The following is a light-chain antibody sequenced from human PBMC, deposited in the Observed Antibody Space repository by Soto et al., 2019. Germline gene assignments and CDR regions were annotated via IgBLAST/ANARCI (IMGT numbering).Light chain of an antibody. J-gene: IGKJ3*01. CDR2: DVS. V-gene: IGKV3-11*01. CDR3: QQRINWPAT. Sequence: ETLLTQSPATLSLSPGERATLSCRASQSVNGFLAWYQQKPGQAPRLLIYDVSYRAAGIPTRFTGSGSGTDYTLTISSLEPEAFAVYYCQQRINWPATSGPGTKVELK. CDR1: QSVNGF.